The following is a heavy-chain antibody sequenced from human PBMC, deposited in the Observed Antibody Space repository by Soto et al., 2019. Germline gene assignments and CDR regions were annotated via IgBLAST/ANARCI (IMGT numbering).Heavy chain of an antibody. V-gene: IGHV6-1*01. J-gene: IGHJ4*02. CDR2: TYYRSNWRR. CDR1: GDSVSSNTAA. D-gene: IGHD6-19*01. CDR3: ARGVAGSGFDL. Sequence: SQTLSLTCAISGDSVSSNTAAWNWIRSSPSRGLEWLGRTYYRSNWRRDYAVSVKSRITVNPDTSKNHFSLQLNFVTPDDTAVYYCARGVAGSGFDLWGQGTLVTVSS.